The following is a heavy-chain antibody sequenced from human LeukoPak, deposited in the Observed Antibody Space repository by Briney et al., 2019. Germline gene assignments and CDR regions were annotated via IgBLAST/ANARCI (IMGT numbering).Heavy chain of an antibody. J-gene: IGHJ2*01. D-gene: IGHD5-18*01. CDR1: GGSISSSSYS. CDR3: ASPSYGRDGYSPYWYFDL. CDR2: IYYSGST. V-gene: IGHV4-39*01. Sequence: SETLSLTCTVSGGSISSSSYSWGWLRQPPGKGLEWIGSIYYSGSTYYNPSLKSRVTISVDTSKNQFSLKLSSVTAADTAVYYCASPSYGRDGYSPYWYFDLWGRGTLVTVSS.